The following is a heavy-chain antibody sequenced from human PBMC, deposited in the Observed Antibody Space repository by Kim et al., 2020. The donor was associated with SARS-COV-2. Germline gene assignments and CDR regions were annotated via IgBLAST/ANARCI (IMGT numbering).Heavy chain of an antibody. CDR3: ARHGGSGWY. V-gene: IGHV4-39*01. Sequence: SETLSLTCTVSGGSISSSSFYWGWIRQPPGKGLEWIGSVYYRGNAYYNPSLKSRVTISVDTSKNQFSLKLNSVTAADTAVYYCARHGGSGWYWGQGTLVTVSS. CDR1: GGSISSSSFY. D-gene: IGHD6-19*01. CDR2: VYYRGNA. J-gene: IGHJ4*02.